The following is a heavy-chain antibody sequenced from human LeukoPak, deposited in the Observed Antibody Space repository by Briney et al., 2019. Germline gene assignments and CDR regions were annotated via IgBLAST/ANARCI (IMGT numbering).Heavy chain of an antibody. V-gene: IGHV4-39*01. CDR2: IYYSGST. D-gene: IGHD3-16*02. CDR3: AGNIVMIIDY. Sequence: PSETLSLTCTVSGGSISSSSYYWGWIRQPPGKGLEWIGSIYYSGSTYYNPSLKSRVTISVDTSKNQFSLKLDSVTAADTAVYYCAGNIVMIIDYWGQGTLVTVSS. J-gene: IGHJ4*02. CDR1: GGSISSSSYY.